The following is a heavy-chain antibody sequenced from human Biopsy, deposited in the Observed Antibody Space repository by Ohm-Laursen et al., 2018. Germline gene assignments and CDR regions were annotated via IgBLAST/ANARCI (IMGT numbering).Heavy chain of an antibody. CDR1: GNTFATYH. D-gene: IGHD5-24*01. J-gene: IGHJ6*02. CDR2: ISPSGATT. V-gene: IGHV1-46*01. Sequence: ASVKVSCKASGNTFATYHIHWVRQAPGQGLEWMGVISPSGATTSFSQKFQGRIAMTKDTSTGTVYMDLNSLGSEDTAVYYCARAGVGSDGTDSYYYGMDVWGPGTTVTVSS. CDR3: ARAGVGSDGTDSYYYGMDV.